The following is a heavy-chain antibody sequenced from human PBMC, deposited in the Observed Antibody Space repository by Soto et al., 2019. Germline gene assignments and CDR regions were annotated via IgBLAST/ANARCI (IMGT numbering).Heavy chain of an antibody. CDR3: ARSTVRGAPLDV. V-gene: IGHV4-59*01. J-gene: IGHJ6*02. D-gene: IGHD3-10*01. CDR1: GGSIGSYY. CDR2: IYYTGTT. Sequence: SETLSLTCTVSGGSIGSYYWSWIRQPPGKGLEWIGYIYYTGTTSYNPSLKSRVTISVDRSNNQFSLRLSSLTAADTAVYYCARSTVRGAPLDVWGQGTTVTVSS.